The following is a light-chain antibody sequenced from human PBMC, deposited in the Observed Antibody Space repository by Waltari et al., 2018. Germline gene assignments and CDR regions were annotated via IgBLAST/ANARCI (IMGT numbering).Light chain of an antibody. J-gene: IGLJ2*01. V-gene: IGLV1-47*01. CDR2: RNN. CDR1: SSNIGSNY. CDR3: AAWDDSLSGPV. Sequence: QSVLTQPPSASGTPGQRVTISCSGRSSNIGSNYVYWYQQLPGTAPKLLIYRNNQRPSGVPDRFSGSKAGNPASLAISGLRSEDEADYYCAAWDDSLSGPVFGGGTKLTVL.